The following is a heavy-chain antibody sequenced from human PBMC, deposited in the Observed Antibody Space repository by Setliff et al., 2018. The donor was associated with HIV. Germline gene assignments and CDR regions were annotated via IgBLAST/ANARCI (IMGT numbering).Heavy chain of an antibody. Sequence: GGSLSLSCAASGFTFSSYSMNWVRQAPGKGLEWVSYISSSSSTRYYAGSVKGRFTISRENAKNSLYLQMNSLRAEDTAVYYCAREGQEEWLAPSMYNWFDPWGQGTLVTVSS. CDR1: GFTFSSYS. J-gene: IGHJ5*02. V-gene: IGHV3-48*04. CDR2: ISSSSSTR. D-gene: IGHD6-19*01. CDR3: AREGQEEWLAPSMYNWFDP.